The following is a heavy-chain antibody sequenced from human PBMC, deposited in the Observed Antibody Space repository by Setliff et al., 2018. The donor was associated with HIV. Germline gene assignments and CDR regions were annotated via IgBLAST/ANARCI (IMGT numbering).Heavy chain of an antibody. V-gene: IGHV1-69*05. Sequence: GASVKVSCKTSGGTFSSYGISWVRQAPGQGLEWMGGIIPMFGTGFYAQKFQGRVTITTDESRSTAYMELSSLISEDTAVYYCARESACSSTSCPKVLDYWGQGTLVTVSS. CDR2: IIPMFGTG. CDR1: GGTFSSYG. CDR3: ARESACSSTSCPKVLDY. D-gene: IGHD2-2*01. J-gene: IGHJ4*02.